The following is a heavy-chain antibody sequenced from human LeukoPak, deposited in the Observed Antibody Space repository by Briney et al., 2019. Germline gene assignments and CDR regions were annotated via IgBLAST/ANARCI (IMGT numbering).Heavy chain of an antibody. D-gene: IGHD4-17*01. CDR3: ARGGAFGDRSYYFAS. CDR2: ITSGGST. J-gene: IGHJ4*02. Sequence: GGSLRLSCAASGFTVSSNYMSWVRQAPGKGLEWVSVITSGGSTWYAASVKGRFTISRYNSKKTVYLQMTRLEAEDRAVYYCARGGAFGDRSYYFASWGQGILVTVSS. CDR1: GFTVSSNY. V-gene: IGHV3-53*04.